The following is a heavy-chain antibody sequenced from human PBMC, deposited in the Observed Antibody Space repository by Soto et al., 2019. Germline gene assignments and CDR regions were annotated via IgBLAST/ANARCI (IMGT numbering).Heavy chain of an antibody. D-gene: IGHD3-22*01. CDR1: GFTFSSYA. J-gene: IGHJ4*02. CDR3: AKPPRGYDSSGFKPFDY. CDR2: ISGSGGST. V-gene: IGHV3-23*01. Sequence: PGGSLRLSCAASGFTFSSYAMSWVRQAPGKGLEWVSAISGSGGSTYYADSVKGRFTISRDNSKNTLYLQMNSLRAEDTAVYYCAKPPRGYDSSGFKPFDYWGQGTLVTVSS.